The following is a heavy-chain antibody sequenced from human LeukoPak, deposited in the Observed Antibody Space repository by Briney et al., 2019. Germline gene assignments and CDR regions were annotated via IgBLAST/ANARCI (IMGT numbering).Heavy chain of an antibody. CDR3: AKDRRAYCSGGSCRGFDY. CDR2: IRYDGSNK. CDR1: GFTFSSYG. V-gene: IGHV3-30*02. D-gene: IGHD2-15*01. J-gene: IGHJ4*02. Sequence: GGSLRLSCAASGFTFSSYGMHWVRQAPGKGLGWVAFIRYDGSNKYYADSVKGRFTISRDNSKNTLYLQMNSLRAEDTAVYYCAKDRRAYCSGGSCRGFDYWGQGTLVTVSS.